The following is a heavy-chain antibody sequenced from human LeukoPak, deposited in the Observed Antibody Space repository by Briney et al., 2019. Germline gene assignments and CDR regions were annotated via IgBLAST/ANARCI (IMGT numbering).Heavy chain of an antibody. D-gene: IGHD6-13*01. V-gene: IGHV3-23*01. CDR3: AKDHLVAIAAAGTVWFDP. Sequence: PGGSLRLSCAASGFTVSNNYMSWVRQAPGKGLEWVSAISGSGGSTYYADSVKGRFTISRDNSKNTLYLQMNSLRAEDTAVYYCAKDHLVAIAAAGTVWFDPWGQGTLVTVSS. J-gene: IGHJ5*02. CDR1: GFTVSNNY. CDR2: ISGSGGST.